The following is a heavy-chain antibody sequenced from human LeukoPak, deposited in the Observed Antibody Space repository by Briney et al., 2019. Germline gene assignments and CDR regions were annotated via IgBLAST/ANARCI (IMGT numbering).Heavy chain of an antibody. V-gene: IGHV3-23*01. Sequence: GGTLRLSCAASGFTFSSYGMSWVRQAPGKGLEWVSAISGSGGSTYYADSVKGRFTISRDNSKNTLYLQMNSLRAEDTAVYYCAKDVRYFDWLLSFDYWGQGTLVTVSS. CDR2: ISGSGGST. D-gene: IGHD3-9*01. CDR3: AKDVRYFDWLLSFDY. CDR1: GFTFSSYG. J-gene: IGHJ4*02.